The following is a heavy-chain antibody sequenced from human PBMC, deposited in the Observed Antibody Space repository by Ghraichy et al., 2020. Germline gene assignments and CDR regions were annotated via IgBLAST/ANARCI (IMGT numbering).Heavy chain of an antibody. CDR3: ARGETGNYAH. D-gene: IGHD1-7*01. CDR1: GFTFSSYP. CDR2: ITKDGEST. J-gene: IGHJ4*02. Sequence: GGSLRLSCAASGFTFSSYPMHWVRQAPGKGLEYVSAITKDGESTYYANSVKGRFTISRDNSKNTLYLQMGSLKAEDMAVYYCARGETGNYAHWGQGTLVTVSS. V-gene: IGHV3-64*01.